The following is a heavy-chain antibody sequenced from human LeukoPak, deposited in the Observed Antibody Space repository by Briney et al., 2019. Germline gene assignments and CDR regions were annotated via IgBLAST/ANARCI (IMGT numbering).Heavy chain of an antibody. CDR1: GFTFSTYP. V-gene: IGHV3-23*01. CDR2: ISGGGDIT. D-gene: IGHD5-12*01. CDR3: AKDSVRGYSGYGNDGFDT. J-gene: IGHJ3*02. Sequence: GGSLRLSCAASGFTFSTYPISWVRQAPGKGLEWVSAISGGGDITYYADSVKGRFTISRDNSKNTLYLQMNSLRAEDTAVYYCAKDSVRGYSGYGNDGFDTWGQGTMVTVSS.